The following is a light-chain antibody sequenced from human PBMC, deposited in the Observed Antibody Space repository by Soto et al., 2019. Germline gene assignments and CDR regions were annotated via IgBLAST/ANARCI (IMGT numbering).Light chain of an antibody. Sequence: EIVLTQSPATLSLSPGERATLSCRASQSVSSYLAWYQQKPDQAPRLLIYDASNRATGIPARFSGSGSGTDFTLTISSLEPEDFAVYYCQQRSNWPPITFGQGTR. CDR1: QSVSSY. V-gene: IGKV3-11*01. CDR3: QQRSNWPPIT. CDR2: DAS. J-gene: IGKJ5*01.